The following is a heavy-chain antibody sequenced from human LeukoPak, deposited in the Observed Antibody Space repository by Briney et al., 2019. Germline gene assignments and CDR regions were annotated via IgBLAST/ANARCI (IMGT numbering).Heavy chain of an antibody. J-gene: IGHJ4*02. V-gene: IGHV4-34*01. CDR1: GGSFSGYY. CDR2: INHSGST. Sequence: SGTLSLTCAVYGGSFSGYYWSWIRQPPGKGLEWIGEINHSGSTNYNPSLKSRVTISVDTSKNQFSLKLSSVTAADTAVYYCARGETLRYFDWLSDYFDYWGQGTLVNVSS. CDR3: ARGETLRYFDWLSDYFDY. D-gene: IGHD3-9*01.